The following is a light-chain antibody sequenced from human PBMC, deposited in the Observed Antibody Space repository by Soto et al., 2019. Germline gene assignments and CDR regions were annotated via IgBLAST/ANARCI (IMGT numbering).Light chain of an antibody. CDR1: SSDVGSYNL. J-gene: IGLJ7*01. CDR2: EVN. CDR3: CSYAGSSTLAV. V-gene: IGLV2-23*02. Sequence: QSALTQPASGSGSPGQSITISCTGTSSDVGSYNLVSWYQQHPTKAPKLMIYEVNKRPSGVSNRFSGSKSDNTASLTISGLQAEDEADYYCCSYAGSSTLAVFGGGTQLTVL.